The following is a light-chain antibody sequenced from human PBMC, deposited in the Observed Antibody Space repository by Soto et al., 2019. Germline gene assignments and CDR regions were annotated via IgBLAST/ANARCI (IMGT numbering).Light chain of an antibody. V-gene: IGKV1D-12*01. CDR2: SAS. J-gene: IGKJ1*01. CDR3: QPADSFPWT. Sequence: RVTPSPSSVSAAVGARVTITCQTRTDPRSSVAGYQQKPGKAPNLLIFSASALHRGVPPRFSVSGPGTTFKLTVSSPQPEYFPPDDCQPADSFPWTLGQRTRVEIK. CDR1: TDPRSS.